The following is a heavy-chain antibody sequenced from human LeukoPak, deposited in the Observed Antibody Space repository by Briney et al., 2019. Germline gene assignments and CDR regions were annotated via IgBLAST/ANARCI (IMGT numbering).Heavy chain of an antibody. D-gene: IGHD6-19*01. CDR2: INPNSGGT. Sequence: ASVKVSCTASGYTFTGYYMHWVRQAPGQGLEWMGWINPNSGGTNYAQKFQGRVTMTRDTSISTAYMELSRLRSDDTAVYYCARGASGWYSYDFGVYYFDYWGQGTLVTVSS. CDR3: ARGASGWYSYDFGVYYFDY. V-gene: IGHV1-2*02. J-gene: IGHJ4*02. CDR1: GYTFTGYY.